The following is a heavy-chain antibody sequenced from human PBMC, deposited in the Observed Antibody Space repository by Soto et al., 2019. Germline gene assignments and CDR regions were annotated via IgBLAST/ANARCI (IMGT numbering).Heavy chain of an antibody. CDR2: INPSGGST. CDR3: ARDSLQWLVV. D-gene: IGHD6-19*01. Sequence: QVQLVQSGAEVKKPGASVKVSCKASGYTFTSYYMHWVRQAPGQGLEWMGIINPSGGSTIYAQKFQGRGTMTRDTSTSTAYMELSSLRSEDTAVYYCARDSLQWLVVWGQGTTVTVSS. V-gene: IGHV1-46*01. CDR1: GYTFTSYY. J-gene: IGHJ6*02.